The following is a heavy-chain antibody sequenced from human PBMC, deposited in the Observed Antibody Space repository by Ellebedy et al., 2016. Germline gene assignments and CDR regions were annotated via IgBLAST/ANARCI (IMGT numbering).Heavy chain of an antibody. J-gene: IGHJ4*02. CDR3: YYGHYSGY. V-gene: IGHV3-23*01. CDR2: ISGGGDIT. D-gene: IGHD4-17*01. Sequence: GGSLRLSXAASGFTFSNFFMTWVRQAPGKGLEWVSTISGGGDITVSADSVKGRFTISRDNSRNTLYLQMNSLRAEDTAVYYCYYGHYSGYWGQGTLVTVSS. CDR1: GFTFSNFF.